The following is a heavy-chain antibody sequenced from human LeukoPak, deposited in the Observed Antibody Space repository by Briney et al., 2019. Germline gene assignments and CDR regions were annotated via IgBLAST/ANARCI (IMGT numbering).Heavy chain of an antibody. Sequence: GGSLRLSCAASGFTFSNYSMNWVRQAPGKGLEWVSSISSRSTYIYHADSVKGRFTISRDNAKNSLYLQMNSLRAEDTAVYYCARATQYCSGGRCYDTWFDPWGQGTLVTVSS. CDR1: GFTFSNYS. CDR3: ARATQYCSGGRCYDTWFDP. J-gene: IGHJ5*02. D-gene: IGHD2-15*01. CDR2: ISSRSTYI. V-gene: IGHV3-21*01.